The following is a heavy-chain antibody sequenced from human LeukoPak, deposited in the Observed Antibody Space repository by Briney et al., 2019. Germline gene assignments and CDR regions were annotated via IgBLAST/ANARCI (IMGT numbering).Heavy chain of an antibody. CDR1: GFTFSDNW. Sequence: GGSLRLSCAVSGFTFSDNWMSWVRQAPGQGLEWVANIKQDGSEKAYVDSVTGQFTISTDNAKNSLYLQMNSLRAEDTAVYYCASSYGSALDIWGQGTMVSVSS. CDR2: IKQDGSEK. CDR3: ASSYGSALDI. J-gene: IGHJ3*02. D-gene: IGHD3-16*01. V-gene: IGHV3-7*01.